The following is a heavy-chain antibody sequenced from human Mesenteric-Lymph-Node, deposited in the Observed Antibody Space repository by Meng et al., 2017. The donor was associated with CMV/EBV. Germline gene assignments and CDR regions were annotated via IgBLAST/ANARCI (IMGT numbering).Heavy chain of an antibody. CDR1: GFSLSTSGVG. J-gene: IGHJ4*02. Sequence: SGPTLVKPTQTLMLTCTFSGFSLSTSGVGVGWIRQPPGKALEWLALIYWNDDKRYSPALKSRLTLTKDTSKNQVVLTMTNMDPVDTATYYCARAVRRGIVVVVAAPREFDYWGQGTLVTVSS. CDR3: ARAVRRGIVVVVAAPREFDY. D-gene: IGHD2-15*01. CDR2: IYWNDDK. V-gene: IGHV2-5*01.